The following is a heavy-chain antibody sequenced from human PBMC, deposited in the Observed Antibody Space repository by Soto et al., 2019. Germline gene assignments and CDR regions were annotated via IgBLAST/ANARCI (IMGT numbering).Heavy chain of an antibody. CDR2: ISSSSYT. V-gene: IGHV3-11*06. J-gene: IGHJ6*02. Sequence: GGSLRLSCAASGFTFSDYYMSWIRQAPGKGLEWVSYISSSSYTNYADSVKGRFTISRDNAKNSLYLQMNSLRAEDTAVYYCARGDPGYCSSTSCYGDSLLGMDVWGQGTTVTVSS. CDR3: ARGDPGYCSSTSCYGDSLLGMDV. CDR1: GFTFSDYY. D-gene: IGHD2-2*01.